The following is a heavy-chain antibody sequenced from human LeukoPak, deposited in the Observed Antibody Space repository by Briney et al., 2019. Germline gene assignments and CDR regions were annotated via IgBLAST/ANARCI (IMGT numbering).Heavy chain of an antibody. CDR2: IWYDGSNK. CDR1: GFTFSAYG. D-gene: IGHD3-10*01. CDR3: ATYYFASGGLFRHFDY. Sequence: PGGSLRLSCAASGFTFSAYGMHWVRQAPGKGPEWVAVIWYDGSNKYYADSVKGRFTISRDNSKNTLYVQMNSLRAEDTAVYYCATYYFASGGLFRHFDYWGQGTLVTVSS. V-gene: IGHV3-33*01. J-gene: IGHJ4*02.